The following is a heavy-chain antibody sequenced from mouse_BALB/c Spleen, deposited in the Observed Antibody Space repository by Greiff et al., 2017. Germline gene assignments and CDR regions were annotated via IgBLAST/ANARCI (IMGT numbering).Heavy chain of an antibody. J-gene: IGHJ4*01. D-gene: IGHD1-1*01. CDR3: ARDPLYGYDAMDY. V-gene: IGHV5-6-3*01. Sequence: EVKVVESGGGLVQPGGSLKLSCAASGFTFSSYGMSWVRQTPDKRLELVATINSNGGSTYYPDSVKGRFTISRDNAKNTLYLQMSSLKSEDTAMYYCARDPLYGYDAMDYWGQGTSVTVSS. CDR1: GFTFSSYG. CDR2: INSNGGST.